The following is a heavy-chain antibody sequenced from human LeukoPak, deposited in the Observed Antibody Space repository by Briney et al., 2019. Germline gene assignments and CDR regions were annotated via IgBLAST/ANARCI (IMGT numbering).Heavy chain of an antibody. Sequence: PGGSLRLSCAASGFIFDKHEMNWVRQAPGKGLEWVSYISTSGRTIYYADSVKGRFTISRDSAKNSLYLQMNSLRAEDTAVYYCAEFDSSGYYYDYWGQGTLVTVSS. D-gene: IGHD3-22*01. CDR3: AEFDSSGYYYDY. V-gene: IGHV3-48*03. CDR2: ISTSGRTI. CDR1: GFIFDKHE. J-gene: IGHJ4*02.